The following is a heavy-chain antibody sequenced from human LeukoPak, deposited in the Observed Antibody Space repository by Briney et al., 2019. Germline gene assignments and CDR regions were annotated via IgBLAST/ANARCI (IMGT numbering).Heavy chain of an antibody. Sequence: PSETLSLTCTVSGGSISSSSYYWGWIRQPPGKGLEWIGSIYYSGSTYYNPSLKSRVTISVDTSKNQFSLKLSSVTAADTAVYYCARRHRLWLSAFDIWGQGTMATVSS. CDR3: ARRHRLWLSAFDI. J-gene: IGHJ3*02. D-gene: IGHD5-18*01. V-gene: IGHV4-39*07. CDR2: IYYSGST. CDR1: GGSISSSSYY.